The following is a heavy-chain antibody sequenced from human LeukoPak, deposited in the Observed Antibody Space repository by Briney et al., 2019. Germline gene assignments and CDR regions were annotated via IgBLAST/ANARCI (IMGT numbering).Heavy chain of an antibody. V-gene: IGHV4-59*01. D-gene: IGHD6-19*01. J-gene: IGHJ4*02. CDR2: IYYSGIT. CDR1: GGSISSSY. CDR3: ARGGYRSGWYVFDY. Sequence: PSETLSLTCTVSGGSISSSYWSWIRQPPGKGLEWIEYIYYSGITNYNPSLKSRVTISVDTSKNQFSLKLSSVTAADTAVYYCARGGYRSGWYVFDYWGQGTLVTVSS.